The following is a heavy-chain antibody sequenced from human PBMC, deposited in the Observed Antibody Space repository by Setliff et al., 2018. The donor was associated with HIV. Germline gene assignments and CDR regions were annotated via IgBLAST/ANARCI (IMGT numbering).Heavy chain of an antibody. Sequence: TSETLSLTCAIYGGSFSGNYWSWIRQPPGKGLEWIGSIYYSGSTYYNPSLKSRVTISVDTSKNQVSLNLRSVTAADSAVYHCARRVVLSYGYYFDYWGQGTLVTVSS. CDR1: GGSFSGNY. CDR2: IYYSGST. CDR3: ARRVVLSYGYYFDY. J-gene: IGHJ4*02. V-gene: IGHV4-34*01. D-gene: IGHD2-15*01.